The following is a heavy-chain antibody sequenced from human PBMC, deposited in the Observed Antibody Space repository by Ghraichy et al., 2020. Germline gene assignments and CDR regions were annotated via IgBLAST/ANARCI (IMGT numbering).Heavy chain of an antibody. V-gene: IGHV3-23*01. D-gene: IGHD2-21*02. J-gene: IGHJ4*02. CDR1: GFTFSSYA. CDR2: ISGRGGFT. Sequence: GGSLRLSCAASGFTFSSYAMGWVRQAPGKGLEWVSAISGRGGFTYYADSVRGRFTISRDNSKNTLYLQMNSLRAEDTAAYYCAKVAGDIIVVITSTPKYYFDYWGQGALVTVSS. CDR3: AKVAGDIIVVITSTPKYYFDY.